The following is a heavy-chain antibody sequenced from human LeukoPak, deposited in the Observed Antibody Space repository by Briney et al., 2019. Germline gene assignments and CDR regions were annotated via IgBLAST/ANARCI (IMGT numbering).Heavy chain of an antibody. Sequence: GGSLRLSCAGSGFLFNTNWMTWVRQAPGKGLEWVATIKQDGSETYYVDSVKGRFTISRDNAKKSLYLQMNSLRAEDTALYHCASSYSSGWHWYFDLWGRGTLVTVSS. CDR1: GFLFNTNW. D-gene: IGHD6-19*01. J-gene: IGHJ2*01. CDR2: IKQDGSET. CDR3: ASSYSSGWHWYFDL. V-gene: IGHV3-7*03.